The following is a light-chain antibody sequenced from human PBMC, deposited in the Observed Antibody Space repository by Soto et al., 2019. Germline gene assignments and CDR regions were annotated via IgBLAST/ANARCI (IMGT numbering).Light chain of an antibody. J-gene: IGKJ1*01. CDR1: QGISSY. CDR2: AAS. V-gene: IGKV1-8*01. CDR3: QQYYSYPLT. Sequence: AIRMTQSPSSLSASTGDRVTITCRASQGISSYLAWYQQKPGKAPKLVIYAASTLQSGVPSRFSGSGSGTDFTLTISCLQSEDFATYYCQQYYSYPLTFGQGTKVDIK.